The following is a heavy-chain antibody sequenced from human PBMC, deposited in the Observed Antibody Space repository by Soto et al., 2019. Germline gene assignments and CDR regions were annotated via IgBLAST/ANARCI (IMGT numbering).Heavy chain of an antibody. Sequence: ASVKVSCKASGYTFTSYAMHWVRQAPGQRLERMGWINAGNGNTKYSQKFQGRVTITRDTSASTAYMELSSLRSEDTAVYYCARVHYDFWSGYYTEGEAFDYWGQGTLVTVSS. D-gene: IGHD3-3*01. V-gene: IGHV1-3*01. CDR1: GYTFTSYA. CDR3: ARVHYDFWSGYYTEGEAFDY. J-gene: IGHJ4*02. CDR2: INAGNGNT.